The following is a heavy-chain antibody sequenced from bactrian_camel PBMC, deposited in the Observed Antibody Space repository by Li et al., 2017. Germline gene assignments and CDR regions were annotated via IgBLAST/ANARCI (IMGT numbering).Heavy chain of an antibody. Sequence: LVESGGGSVQAGGSLTLSCVASGDTYSRYCLGWFRQAPGKEREGVAHIVGDIIRYADSVKGRFTISQDADKNTLYLQMNNLKPEDTGMYYCAAEGYDGSCRVGGQFDYWGQGTQVTVS. CDR2: IVGDII. V-gene: IGHV3-3*01. CDR1: GDTYSRYC. D-gene: IGHD6*01. J-gene: IGHJ4*01. CDR3: AAEGYDGSCRVGGQFDY.